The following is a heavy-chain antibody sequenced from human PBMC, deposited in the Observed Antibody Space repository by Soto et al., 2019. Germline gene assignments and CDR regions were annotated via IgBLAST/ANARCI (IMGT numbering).Heavy chain of an antibody. Sequence: GGSLRLSCAASGFTFSSYTMSWVRQAPGKGLEWVSAISGSGGSTYYADSVKGRFTISRDNSKNTLYLQMNSLRAEDTAVYYCANSAAGPYYYYYGMDVWGQGTTVTVSS. D-gene: IGHD6-25*01. CDR2: ISGSGGST. CDR3: ANSAAGPYYYYYGMDV. CDR1: GFTFSSYT. J-gene: IGHJ6*02. V-gene: IGHV3-23*01.